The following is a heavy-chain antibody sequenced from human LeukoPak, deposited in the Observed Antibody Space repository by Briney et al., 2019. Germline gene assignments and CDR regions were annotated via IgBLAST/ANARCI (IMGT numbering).Heavy chain of an antibody. CDR2: IWYDGSNK. CDR1: GFTFSSYG. Sequence: GGSLRLSCAASGFTFSSYGMHWVRQAPGKGLEWVAVIWYDGSNKYYADSVKGRFTISRDNSKNTLYLQMNSLRAEDTAVYYCAKDRWELLNYYYMDVWGKGTTATVSS. V-gene: IGHV3-33*06. J-gene: IGHJ6*03. D-gene: IGHD1-26*01. CDR3: AKDRWELLNYYYMDV.